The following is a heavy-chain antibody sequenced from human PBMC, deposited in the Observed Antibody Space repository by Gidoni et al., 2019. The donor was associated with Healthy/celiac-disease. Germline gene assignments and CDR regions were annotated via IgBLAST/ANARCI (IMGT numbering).Heavy chain of an antibody. CDR2: ISYDGSNK. J-gene: IGHJ6*02. V-gene: IGHV3-30*01. D-gene: IGHD1-26*01. CDR3: ARALGIVGATTGVYYGMDV. CDR1: GFTFRRYA. Sequence: QVQLVESGGGVVQPGRSLRLSCAASGFTFRRYALHGVRQAPGKGLEWVAVISYDGSNKYYADSVKGRFTISRDNSKNTLYLQMNSLRAEDTAVYYCARALGIVGATTGVYYGMDVWGQGTTVTVSS.